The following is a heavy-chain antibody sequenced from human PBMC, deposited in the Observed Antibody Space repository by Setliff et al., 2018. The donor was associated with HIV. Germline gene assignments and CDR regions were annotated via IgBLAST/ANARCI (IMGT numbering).Heavy chain of an antibody. CDR1: GGSFNNYA. CDR2: IIPLFGTT. CDR3: ATVFYYDSESYSLDY. V-gene: IGHV1-69*13. D-gene: IGHD3-10*01. Sequence: RASVKVSCKASGGSFNNYAVSWVRQAPGQGLEWLGGIIPLFGTTNYAQKFQGRVTITADESTDTAHMELSSLRSADTAMYYCATVFYYDSESYSLDYWGQGMLVTVSS. J-gene: IGHJ4*02.